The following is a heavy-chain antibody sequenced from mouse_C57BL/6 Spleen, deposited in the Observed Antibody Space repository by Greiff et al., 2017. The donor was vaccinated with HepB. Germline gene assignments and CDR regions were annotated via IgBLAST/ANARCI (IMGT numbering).Heavy chain of an antibody. CDR2: IRSKANGYTT. Sequence: EVKLVESGGGLVQPGGSLSLSCAASGFTFTDYYMSWVRQPPGKALEWLGFIRSKANGYTTEYSASVKGRFTISIDNSHSVLYLQMNALRAEDSATYYCSSSPNYCALAMDYWGQGTSVTVSS. CDR3: SSSPNYCALAMDY. CDR1: GFTFTDYY. V-gene: IGHV7-3*01. D-gene: IGHD1-1*01. J-gene: IGHJ4*01.